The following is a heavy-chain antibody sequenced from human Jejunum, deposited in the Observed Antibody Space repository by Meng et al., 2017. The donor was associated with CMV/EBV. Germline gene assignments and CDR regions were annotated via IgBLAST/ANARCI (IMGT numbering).Heavy chain of an antibody. J-gene: IGHJ4*02. CDR3: AKEGYSNDLEY. CDR2: GSGSGPTT. CDR1: GFIFTNYA. Sequence: SCAASGFIFTNYALGWVRQAPGKGLEWVSTGSGSGPTTYYADSVKGRFTVSRDNSKNTLYLQMNSLRAEDTAVYYCAKEGYSNDLEYWGQGTLVTVSS. V-gene: IGHV3-23*01. D-gene: IGHD4-11*01.